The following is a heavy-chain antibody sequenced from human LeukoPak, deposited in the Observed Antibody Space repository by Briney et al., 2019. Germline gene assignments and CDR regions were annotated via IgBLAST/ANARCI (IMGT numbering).Heavy chain of an antibody. Sequence: ASVKVSCKASGYTFTSYYIHWVRQAPGQGLEWMGIINPSGGSTIYAQKFQGRVTMTEDTSTDTAYMELSSLRSEDTAVYYCATYIPLDGIDYWGQGTLVTVSS. D-gene: IGHD3/OR15-3a*01. CDR2: INPSGGST. CDR1: GYTFTSYY. CDR3: ATYIPLDGIDY. V-gene: IGHV1-46*01. J-gene: IGHJ4*02.